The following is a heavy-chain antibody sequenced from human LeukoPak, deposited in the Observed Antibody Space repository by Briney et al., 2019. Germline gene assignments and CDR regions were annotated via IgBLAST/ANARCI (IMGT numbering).Heavy chain of an antibody. D-gene: IGHD3-22*01. V-gene: IGHV5-10-1*01. J-gene: IGHJ4*02. CDR2: IDPSDSYT. CDR1: GYSFTSYW. CDR3: ARLPLGYDSSGYYYEVGY. Sequence: GESLKISCKGSGYSFTSYWISWMRQMPGKGLEWMGRIDPSDSYTNYSPSFQGHVTISADTSISTAYLQWSSLKASDTAMYYCARLPLGYDSSGYYYEVGYWGQGALVTVSS.